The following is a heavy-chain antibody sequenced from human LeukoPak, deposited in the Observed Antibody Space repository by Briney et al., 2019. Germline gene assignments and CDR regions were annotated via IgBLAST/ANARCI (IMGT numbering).Heavy chain of an antibody. J-gene: IGHJ5*01. CDR1: GYTFTSYD. V-gene: IGHV1-8*01. D-gene: IGHD1-14*01. Sequence: GASVEVSCKASGYTFTSYDINWVRQATAQGLEWMGWMSPNSGNTGYAQKFQGRVTMTRDTSITTASMELSNLRSADTALYYCGRAPPNRGFNCWGQGTLVTVSS. CDR3: GRAPPNRGFNC. CDR2: MSPNSGNT.